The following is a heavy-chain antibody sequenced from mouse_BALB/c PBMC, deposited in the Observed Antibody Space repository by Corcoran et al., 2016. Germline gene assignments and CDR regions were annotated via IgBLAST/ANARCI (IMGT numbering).Heavy chain of an antibody. Sequence: QVQLQQSGAELMKPGASVKISCKATGYTFSSYWIEWVKQRPGHGLEWIGEILPGSGSTNYNEKFKGKATFTADTSSNTAYMQLSRLTSEDSAVYYCARGPTDWYFDVWGARTTVTVSS. CDR2: ILPGSGST. V-gene: IGHV1-9*01. CDR1: GYTFSSYW. J-gene: IGHJ1*01. D-gene: IGHD1-1*01. CDR3: ARGPTDWYFDV.